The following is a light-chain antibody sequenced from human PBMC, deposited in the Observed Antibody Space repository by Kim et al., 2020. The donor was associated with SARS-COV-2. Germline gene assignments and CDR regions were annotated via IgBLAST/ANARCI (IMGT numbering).Light chain of an antibody. CDR3: QQYSTYSYS. CDR1: QSVDRW. CDR2: DAT. J-gene: IGKJ2*03. Sequence: SASIGDRVSITCRASQSVDRWLAWYQQRPGKAPKLPIYDATDLKSGVPSRFSGRGSGTEFTLTITSLQPDDFGTYYCQQYSTYSYSLGQGTKLEI. V-gene: IGKV1-5*01.